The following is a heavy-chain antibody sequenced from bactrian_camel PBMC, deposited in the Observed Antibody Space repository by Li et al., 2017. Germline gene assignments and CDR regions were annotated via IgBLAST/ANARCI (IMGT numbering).Heavy chain of an antibody. CDR1: GYSASTFC. CDR2: ISSDDQT. D-gene: IGHD4*01. V-gene: IGHV3S55*01. J-gene: IGHJ4*01. Sequence: HVQLVESGGGSVQAGGSLRLSCAMSGYSASTFCMGWFRQAPGKEREGVAAISSDDQTSYAESVEGRFTISKDNAKNTLYLQMNNLKPEDTAVYFCAADDLFCYSDYAPSDWGQGTQVTVS. CDR3: AADDLFCYSDYAPSD.